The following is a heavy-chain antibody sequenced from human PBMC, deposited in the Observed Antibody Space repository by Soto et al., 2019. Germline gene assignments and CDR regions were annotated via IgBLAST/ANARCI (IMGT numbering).Heavy chain of an antibody. CDR2: ISPYSGNT. Sequence: QVQLVQSGDKVRKPGGSVKVSCKASGYIFVTYGFAWVRQAPGQGLEWLGWISPYSGNTDHASKVLGRRNMTPATATSTAYMDLGSLTSDDTAVYYCATVDNYATPTPQDVWGQGTTVTVSS. CDR3: ATVDNYATPTPQDV. J-gene: IGHJ6*02. V-gene: IGHV1-18*01. CDR1: GYIFVTYG. D-gene: IGHD5-12*01.